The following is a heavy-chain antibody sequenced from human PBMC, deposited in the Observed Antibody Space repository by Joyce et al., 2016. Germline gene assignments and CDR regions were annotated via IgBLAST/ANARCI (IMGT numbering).Heavy chain of an antibody. J-gene: IGHJ5*02. CDR1: GFSFRYFG. CDR3: TRGSGTGWFDP. D-gene: IGHD6-13*01. V-gene: IGHV3-7*03. CDR2: INEDGSEK. Sequence: EVYLVESGGGLVQPGGSLRFSCAASGFSFRYFGMDWVRKAQGKGLEWVAQINEDGSEKNYMVSWRGRFTISRDNAKNSVDLQITSLRVEDTAVYYCTRGSGTGWFDPWGQGTLVTVSS.